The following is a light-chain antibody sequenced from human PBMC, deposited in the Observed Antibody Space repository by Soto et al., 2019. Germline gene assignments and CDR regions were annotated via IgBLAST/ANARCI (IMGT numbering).Light chain of an antibody. J-gene: IGLJ2*01. CDR2: SNK. CDR1: SSNIGGTNY. V-gene: IGLV1-47*02. CDR3: ASWDDRLGAVI. Sequence: QSVLTQPPSASGTPGQRVVISCSGSSSNIGGTNYAYWYQQLPGAAPKLLMHSNKLRPSGVPERISGSKSGTSASLAISGLRSEDEAVYYCASWDDRLGAVIFGGGTKVTVL.